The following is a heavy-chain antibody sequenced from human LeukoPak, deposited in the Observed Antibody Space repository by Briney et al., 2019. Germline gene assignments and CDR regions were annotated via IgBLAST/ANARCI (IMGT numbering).Heavy chain of an antibody. CDR1: GFSFSNYG. J-gene: IGHJ3*02. CDR2: IWYDGSQE. CDR3: ARDSGELRNSFDM. Sequence: PGGSLRLSCVASGFSFSNYGMHWVRQAPGRGLEWVAVIWYDGSQEYYADSVKGRFTIPRDNSKNTLDLQMNSLRVEDTAVYYCARDSGELRNSFDMWGHGTMVTVSS. D-gene: IGHD1-7*01. V-gene: IGHV3-33*01.